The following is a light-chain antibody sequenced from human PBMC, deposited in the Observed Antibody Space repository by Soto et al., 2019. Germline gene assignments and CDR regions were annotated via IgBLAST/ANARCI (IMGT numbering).Light chain of an antibody. CDR1: SGHSTYA. J-gene: IGLJ3*02. CDR3: QTWVTGPPWV. Sequence: QPVLTQSPSASASLGASVKLTCTLSSGHSTYAIAWHQQRPEKGSRYLMKLNSDGSHNKGDGIPDRFSGSSSGAERYLTISSLQSEDEADYYCQTWVTGPPWVFGGGTKLTVL. V-gene: IGLV4-69*01. CDR2: LNSDGSH.